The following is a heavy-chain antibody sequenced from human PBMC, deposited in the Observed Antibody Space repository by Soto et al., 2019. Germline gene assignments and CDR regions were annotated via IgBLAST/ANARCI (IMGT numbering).Heavy chain of an antibody. Sequence: AGGSLRLSCAASGFTFSSYAMSWVRQAPGKGLEWVSAISGSGGSKYYADSVKGRFTISRDNSKNTLYLQMNSLRDEDTAVYYCAKGDMIVVVIPYFDYWGQGTLVTVSS. CDR2: ISGSGGSK. CDR1: GFTFSSYA. CDR3: AKGDMIVVVIPYFDY. V-gene: IGHV3-23*01. J-gene: IGHJ4*02. D-gene: IGHD3-22*01.